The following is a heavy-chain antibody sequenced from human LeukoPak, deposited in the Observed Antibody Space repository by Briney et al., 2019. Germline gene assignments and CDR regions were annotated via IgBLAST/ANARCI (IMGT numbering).Heavy chain of an antibody. V-gene: IGHV3-21*01. D-gene: IGHD1-20*01. Sequence: GGSLGLSCAASGFIFSDYKMSWVRQAPGKGLEWVSSISGSDNHVYYADSVKGRFTISRDNAKNSLFLQMNSLRAEDTAVYYCSSVYNWNYFDYWGQGTLVTVSS. CDR1: GFIFSDYK. CDR2: ISGSDNHV. J-gene: IGHJ4*02. CDR3: SSVYNWNYFDY.